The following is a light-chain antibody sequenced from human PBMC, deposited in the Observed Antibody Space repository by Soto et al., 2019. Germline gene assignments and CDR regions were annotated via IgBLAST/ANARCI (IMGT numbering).Light chain of an antibody. CDR2: DVS. CDR1: SSSKW. J-gene: IGKJ2*01. V-gene: IGKV1-5*01. Sequence: DIQMTQSPSTLAASVGDTVTMTCRSSSKWLAWYQKKTGKAPKLLISDVSNLERGVPPRFSGSTSGAESTLTITGLQTDDLGTYYCQHTTDFTFGHGTKVEIK. CDR3: QHTTDFT.